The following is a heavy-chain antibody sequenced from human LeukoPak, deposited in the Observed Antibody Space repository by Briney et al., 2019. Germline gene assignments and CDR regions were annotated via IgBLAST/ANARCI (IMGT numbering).Heavy chain of an antibody. Sequence: PGGSLRLSCAASGFTFSSYGMHWVRQAPDKGLEWVAVIWYDGSNKYYADSVKDRFTISRDNSKNTLYLQMNSLRAEDTAVYYCARDRLQPFDYWGQGTLVTVSS. J-gene: IGHJ4*02. CDR3: ARDRLQPFDY. CDR1: GFTFSSYG. CDR2: IWYDGSNK. D-gene: IGHD4-11*01. V-gene: IGHV3-33*01.